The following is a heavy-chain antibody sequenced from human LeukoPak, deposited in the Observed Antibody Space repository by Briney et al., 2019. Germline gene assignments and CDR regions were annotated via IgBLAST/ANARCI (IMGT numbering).Heavy chain of an antibody. D-gene: IGHD3-10*01. CDR3: ARGITMVRGVIITQRYYYMDV. V-gene: IGHV4-39*07. CDR2: IYYSGNT. CDR1: GVSISTSRYY. J-gene: IGHJ6*03. Sequence: SETLSLTCTVSGVSISTSRYYWGWIRQPPGKGLEWIGNIYYSGNTNYNPSLKCRVTISVDTSKNQFSLKLSSVTAADTAVYYCARGITMVRGVIITQRYYYMDVWGKGTTVTISS.